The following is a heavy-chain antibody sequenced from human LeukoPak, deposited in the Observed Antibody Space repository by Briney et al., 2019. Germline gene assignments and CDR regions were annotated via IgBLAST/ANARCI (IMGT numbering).Heavy chain of an antibody. J-gene: IGHJ2*01. CDR1: GFTFSNYW. V-gene: IGHV3-7*01. Sequence: PGGSLRLSCAASGFTFSNYWMSWVRQAPGKGLEWLTNINQDGSGMYNVYSVKGRFTISRDNGKNSLYLQINSLRADDTAVYYCARDQGSMIAVRTTNWYFDLWGRGTLVIVSS. D-gene: IGHD3-22*01. CDR3: ARDQGSMIAVRTTNWYFDL. CDR2: INQDGSGM.